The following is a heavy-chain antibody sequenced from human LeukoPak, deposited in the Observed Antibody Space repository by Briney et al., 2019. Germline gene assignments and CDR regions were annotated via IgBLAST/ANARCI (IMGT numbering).Heavy chain of an antibody. CDR2: INHSGIT. CDR3: ARVEAAAGSFGYYYYYMDV. V-gene: IGHV4-34*01. Sequence: SSETLSLTCAVYGGSFSGYYWNWIRQPPGKGLEWIGEINHSGITNYNPSLKSRVTISVDTSKNQFSLKLSSVTAADTAVYYCARVEAAAGSFGYYYYYMDVWGKGTTVTISS. CDR1: GGSFSGYY. J-gene: IGHJ6*03. D-gene: IGHD6-13*01.